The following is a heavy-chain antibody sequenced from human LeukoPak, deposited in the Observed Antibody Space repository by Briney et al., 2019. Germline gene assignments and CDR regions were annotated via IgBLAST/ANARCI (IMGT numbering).Heavy chain of an antibody. J-gene: IGHJ4*02. CDR1: GITLSNYG. CDR3: AKRGVVIRVILVGFHKQAYYFDS. Sequence: GGSLRLSCAVSGITLSNYGMSWVRQAPGKGLEWVAGISDTGGSTNYADSVKGRFTISRDNPKNTPYLQMNSLRAEDTAVYFCAKRGVVIRVILVGFHKQAYYFDSWGQGALVTVSS. D-gene: IGHD3-22*01. V-gene: IGHV3-23*01. CDR2: ISDTGGST.